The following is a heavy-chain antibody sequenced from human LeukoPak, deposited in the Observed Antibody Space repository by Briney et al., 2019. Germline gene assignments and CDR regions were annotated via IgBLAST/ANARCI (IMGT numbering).Heavy chain of an antibody. CDR1: GFTFSSYW. Sequence: GGSLRLSCVASGFTFSSYWMHWVRQAPGKGLVWVSRIKSDGSSTSYADSVKGRFTISRDNSKNTLFLQMNNLRAEDTAKYYCAKSLLTTAAGTGRAFDIWGQGTMVTVSS. J-gene: IGHJ3*02. V-gene: IGHV3-74*01. CDR2: IKSDGSST. CDR3: AKSLLTTAAGTGRAFDI. D-gene: IGHD2/OR15-2a*01.